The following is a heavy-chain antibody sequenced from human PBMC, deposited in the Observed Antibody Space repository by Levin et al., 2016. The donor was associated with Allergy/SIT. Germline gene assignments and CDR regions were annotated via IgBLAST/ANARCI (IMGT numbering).Heavy chain of an antibody. D-gene: IGHD4-23*01. CDR1: GYSFTSYW. V-gene: IGHV5-51*01. CDR3: ARRTKIRGKWDAFDI. CDR2: IYPGDSDT. Sequence: KVSCKGSGYSFTSYWIGWVRQMPGKGLEWMGIIYPGDSDTRYSPSFQGQVTISADKSISTAYLQWSSLKASDTAMYYCARRTKIRGKWDAFDIWGQGTMVTVSS. J-gene: IGHJ3*02.